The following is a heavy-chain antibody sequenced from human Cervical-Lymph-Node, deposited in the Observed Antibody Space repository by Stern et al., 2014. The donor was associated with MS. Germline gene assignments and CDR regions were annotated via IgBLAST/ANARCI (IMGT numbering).Heavy chain of an antibody. CDR2: FYYGGIP. V-gene: IGHV4-39*01. J-gene: IGHJ4*02. CDR1: GGSISSSSYY. D-gene: IGHD2-2*01. CDR3: ARLHRNLPATALDY. Sequence: QVQLVESGPGLVKPSETLSLTCTVSGGSISSSSYYWVWIRQPPGKGLEWIGSFYYGGIPSSTPPHNSRFTLSVDTPKNQSSRELPSVSAADTALYYCARLHRNLPATALDYWGQGILVTVSS.